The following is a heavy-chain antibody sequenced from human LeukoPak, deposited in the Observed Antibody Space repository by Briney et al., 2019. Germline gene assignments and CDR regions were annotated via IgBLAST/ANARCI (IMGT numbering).Heavy chain of an antibody. Sequence: GGSLRLSCAASGFTFSSHEMNWVRQAPGKGLEWVSYISSTGRTIYYADSVKGRFTISRDNARSSLYLQMDGLGVEDTAVYYCAREAVAAAGARSNWFDPWGQGTLVTVSS. V-gene: IGHV3-48*03. D-gene: IGHD6-13*01. CDR3: AREAVAAAGARSNWFDP. CDR2: ISSTGRTI. J-gene: IGHJ5*02. CDR1: GFTFSSHE.